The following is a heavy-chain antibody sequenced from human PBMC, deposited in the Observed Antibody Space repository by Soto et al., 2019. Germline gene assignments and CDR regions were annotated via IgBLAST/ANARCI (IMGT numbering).Heavy chain of an antibody. V-gene: IGHV3-21*01. Sequence: EVQLVESGGGLVMPGGSLRLSCIASGFSFSTYSMNWVRQAPGKGLEWVSSIRRSGDYTYYADSLKGRFTISRDNAKNSPSLQMLSPRAEDTAVYYCARSTSLGGMDVWGQGTPVTVSS. CDR2: IRRSGDYT. CDR3: ARSTSLGGMDV. CDR1: GFSFSTYS. D-gene: IGHD1-1*01. J-gene: IGHJ6*02.